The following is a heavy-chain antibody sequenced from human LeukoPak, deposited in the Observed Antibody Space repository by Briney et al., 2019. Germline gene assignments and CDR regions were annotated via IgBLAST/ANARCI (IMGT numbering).Heavy chain of an antibody. CDR3: ARQSDFWSGYYRRNWFDP. V-gene: IGHV4-34*01. CDR2: INHSGST. CDR1: GGSFSGYY. Sequence: PSETLSLTCAVYGGSFSGYYWSWIRQPPGKGLEWIGEINHSGSTNYNPSLKSRVTISVDTSKNQFSLKLSSVTAAGTAVYYCARQSDFWSGYYRRNWFDPWGQGTLVTVSS. J-gene: IGHJ5*02. D-gene: IGHD3-3*01.